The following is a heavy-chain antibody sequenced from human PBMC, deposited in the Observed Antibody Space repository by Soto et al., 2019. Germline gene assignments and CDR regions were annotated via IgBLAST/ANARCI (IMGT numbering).Heavy chain of an antibody. D-gene: IGHD4-17*01. J-gene: IGHJ5*02. Sequence: PSETLSLTCAVYGGSFSGYYWSWIRQPPGKGLEWIGEINHSGSTNYNPSLKSRVTISVDTSKNQFSLKLSSVTAADTAVYYCARQYTVTTPPPTSGNSNWFDPWGQGTLVTVSS. CDR3: ARQYTVTTPPPTSGNSNWFDP. CDR1: GGSFSGYY. V-gene: IGHV4-34*01. CDR2: INHSGST.